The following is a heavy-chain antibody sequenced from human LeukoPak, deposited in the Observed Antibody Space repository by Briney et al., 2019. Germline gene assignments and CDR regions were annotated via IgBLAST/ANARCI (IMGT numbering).Heavy chain of an antibody. CDR3: ARDLGYSSGPNY. Sequence: GGSLRLSCAASGFSFSSFSMNWVRQAPGKGLEWVSYISGGSSFTYYVDSVKGRFTISRDNAKNSLYLQMNSLRAEDTAVYYCARDLGYSSGPNYWRQGTRVTVSS. CDR2: ISGGSSFT. D-gene: IGHD6-19*01. V-gene: IGHV3-21*01. CDR1: GFSFSSFS. J-gene: IGHJ4*02.